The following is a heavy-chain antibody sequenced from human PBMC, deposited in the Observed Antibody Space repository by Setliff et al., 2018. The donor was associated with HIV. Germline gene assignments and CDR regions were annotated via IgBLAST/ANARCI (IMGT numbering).Heavy chain of an antibody. V-gene: IGHV3-33*01. CDR2: IWYDGSNK. CDR1: GFSFSNYG. Sequence: PGGSLRLSCAASGFSFSNYGMHWVRQAPGRGLEWVSIIWYDGSNKFYADSVKGRFTISRDNSKNTLYLQMNNLRVEDTAVYYCARDRSTWNYGKNYMDVWGKGTTVTVSS. D-gene: IGHD1-7*01. CDR3: ARDRSTWNYGKNYMDV. J-gene: IGHJ6*03.